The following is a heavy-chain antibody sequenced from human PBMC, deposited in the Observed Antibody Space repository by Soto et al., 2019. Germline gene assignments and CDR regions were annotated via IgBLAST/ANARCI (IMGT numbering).Heavy chain of an antibody. CDR1: GFTFSDYY. Sequence: GGSLRLSCAASGFTFSDYYMSWIRQAPGKGLEWVSYISSSSSYTNYADSVKGRFTISRDNAKNSLYLQMNSLRAEDTAVYYCARDPSGSSSWEAFNWFDPWGQGTLVTVS. V-gene: IGHV3-11*06. J-gene: IGHJ5*02. CDR2: ISSSSSYT. D-gene: IGHD6-13*01. CDR3: ARDPSGSSSWEAFNWFDP.